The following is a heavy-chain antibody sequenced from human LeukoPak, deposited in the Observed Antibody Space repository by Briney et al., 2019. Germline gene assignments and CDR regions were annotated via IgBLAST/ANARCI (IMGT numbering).Heavy chain of an antibody. J-gene: IGHJ3*02. CDR3: ARGRWRVSHDYGGNSDPSNAFDI. V-gene: IGHV3-7*03. CDR2: IKQDGSEK. D-gene: IGHD4-23*01. Sequence: PGGSLRLSCAASGFTFSSYWMSWVRQAPGKGLEWVANIKQDGSEKYYVDSVKGRFTISRDNAKNSLYLQMNSLRAEDTAVYYCARGRWRVSHDYGGNSDPSNAFDIWGQGKMVTVFS. CDR1: GFTFSSYW.